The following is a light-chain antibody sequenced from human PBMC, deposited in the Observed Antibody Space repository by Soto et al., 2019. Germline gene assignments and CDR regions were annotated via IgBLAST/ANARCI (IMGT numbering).Light chain of an antibody. CDR1: QSVSSN. CDR2: GAS. Sequence: EIVMTQSPATLSVSPGERATLSCRASQSVSSNLAWYQQKPVQASMLLLYGASTRATGIPARFSGSGFGPESTLTICSLQSEDFAVYYCPQYNHWPLLFGGGTKVEIK. CDR3: PQYNHWPLL. V-gene: IGKV3D-15*01. J-gene: IGKJ4*01.